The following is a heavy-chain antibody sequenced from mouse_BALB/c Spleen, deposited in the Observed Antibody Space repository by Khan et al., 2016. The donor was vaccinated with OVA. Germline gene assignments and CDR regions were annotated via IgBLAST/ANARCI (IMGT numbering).Heavy chain of an antibody. J-gene: IGHJ3*01. CDR1: GYSITSCYY. D-gene: IGHD3-3*01. CDR2: ITSGGSF. Sequence: EVQLQESGPGLVKLSQSLSLTCSVTGYSITSCYYWNWIRQFPGNKLEWMGYITSGGSFNYNPSLKNRISLTRDTSNTQFFLKLNSVTPEDTATYYCARAGRGFDYWGQGTLVTVSA. CDR3: ARAGRGFDY. V-gene: IGHV3-6*02.